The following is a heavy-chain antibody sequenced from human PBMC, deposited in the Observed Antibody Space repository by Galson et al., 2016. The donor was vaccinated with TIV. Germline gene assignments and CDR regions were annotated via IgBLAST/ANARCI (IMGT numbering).Heavy chain of an antibody. V-gene: IGHV1-69*13. Sequence: SVKVSCKASGVTFSSYAISWVRQAPGQGLEWMGGLIPMFGITNYAQRFQGRVTITADGSTSTAYMELSSLRSEDTAVYYWARSNSYTFYYLAAWGQGTTVTVSS. D-gene: IGHD2-2*02. CDR1: GVTFSSYA. CDR2: LIPMFGIT. CDR3: ARSNSYTFYYLAA. J-gene: IGHJ6*03.